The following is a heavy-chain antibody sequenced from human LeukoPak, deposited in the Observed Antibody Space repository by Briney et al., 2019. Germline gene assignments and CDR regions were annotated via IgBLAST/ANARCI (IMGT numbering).Heavy chain of an antibody. CDR3: AKDQLLPVDYYDSSGYYPPTF. V-gene: IGHV3-23*01. CDR2: ISGSGGST. J-gene: IGHJ4*02. Sequence: GGSLRLSCAASGFTFSSYAMSGVRQAPGKGLEWVSAISGSGGSTYYADSVKGRFTISRDNSKNTLYLQMNSLRAEDTAVYYCAKDQLLPVDYYDSSGYYPPTFWGQGTLVTVSS. D-gene: IGHD3-22*01. CDR1: GFTFSSYA.